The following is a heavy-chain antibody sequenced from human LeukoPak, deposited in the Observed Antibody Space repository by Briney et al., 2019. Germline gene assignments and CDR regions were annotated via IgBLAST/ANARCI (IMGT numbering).Heavy chain of an antibody. Sequence: SDPLTLTCSVSGDSSSPFYCNWIRQSTGKALEWIGYIFDSGRPNFHPSLKGRVTKSVDASKRQFSLRLTSVTAADTAVYYCAKVSASTVSGVERLGADFEYWGQGILVTVSS. J-gene: IGHJ4*02. CDR1: GDSSSPFY. CDR2: IFDSGRP. V-gene: IGHV4-59*07. D-gene: IGHD3-3*01. CDR3: AKVSASTVSGVERLGADFEY.